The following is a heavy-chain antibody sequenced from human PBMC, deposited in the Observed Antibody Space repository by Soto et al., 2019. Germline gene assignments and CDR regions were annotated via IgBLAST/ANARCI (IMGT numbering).Heavy chain of an antibody. CDR2: IYYSGST. Sequence: SETLSLTCTVSGGSISSGDYYWSWIRQPPGKGLEWIGYIYYSGSTYYNPSLKSRVTISVDTSKNQFSLKLSSVTAADTAVYYCARDEYYDSSRLDPWGQGTLVTVSS. CDR1: GGSISSGDYY. V-gene: IGHV4-30-4*01. CDR3: ARDEYYDSSRLDP. J-gene: IGHJ5*02. D-gene: IGHD3-22*01.